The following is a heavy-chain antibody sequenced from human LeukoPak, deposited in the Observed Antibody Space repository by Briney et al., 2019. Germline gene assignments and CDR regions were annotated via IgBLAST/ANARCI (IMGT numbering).Heavy chain of an antibody. Sequence: PGGSLRLSCAASGLTFSIYAMSWVRQAPGKGLEWVSAISGSATSTYYADSVKGRFTISRDNSKNTVYLQMNSLRAEDTAIYYCAKDGGSNSWSSWGQGTLVTVSS. J-gene: IGHJ5*02. V-gene: IGHV3-23*01. CDR1: GLTFSIYA. D-gene: IGHD6-13*01. CDR3: AKDGGSNSWSS. CDR2: ISGSATST.